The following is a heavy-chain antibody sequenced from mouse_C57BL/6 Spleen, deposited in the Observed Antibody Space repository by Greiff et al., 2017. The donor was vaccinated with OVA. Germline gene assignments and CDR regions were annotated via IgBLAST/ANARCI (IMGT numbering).Heavy chain of an antibody. Sequence: EVQLQESGPGLVKPSQSLSLTCSVTGYSITSGYYWNWIRQFPGNKLEWMGYISYDGSNNYNPSLKKRITITRDTSKNQFFLKLNSVTTEDTATYYCARGDGYYWYFDVWGTGTTVTVSS. CDR2: ISYDGSN. D-gene: IGHD2-3*01. J-gene: IGHJ1*03. CDR1: GYSITSGYY. V-gene: IGHV3-6*01. CDR3: ARGDGYYWYFDV.